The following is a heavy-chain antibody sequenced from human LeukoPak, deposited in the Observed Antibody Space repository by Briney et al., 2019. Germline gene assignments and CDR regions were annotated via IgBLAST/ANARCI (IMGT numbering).Heavy chain of an antibody. J-gene: IGHJ4*02. D-gene: IGHD3-10*01. CDR1: GGSISSGGYY. V-gene: IGHV4-61*08. Sequence: SETLSLTCTVSGGSISSGGYYWSWIRQHPGKGLEWIGYIYYSGSTNYNPSLKSRVTISVDTSKNQFSLKLSSVTAADTAVYYCARVSPDYYGSGSYSSGSIDYWGQGTLVTVSS. CDR3: ARVSPDYYGSGSYSSGSIDY. CDR2: IYYSGST.